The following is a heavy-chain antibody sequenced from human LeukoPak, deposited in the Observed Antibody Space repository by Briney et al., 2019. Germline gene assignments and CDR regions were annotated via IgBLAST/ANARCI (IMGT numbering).Heavy chain of an antibody. V-gene: IGHV1-69*04. CDR1: GGTFSSYA. Sequence: SVKVSCKASGGTFSSYAISWVRQAPGQGLEWMGRIIPILGIANYAQKFQGRVTITADKSTSTAYMELSSLRSEGTAVYYCARDSRDGYNSDYFDYWGQGTLVTVSS. J-gene: IGHJ4*02. CDR3: ARDSRDGYNSDYFDY. CDR2: IIPILGIA. D-gene: IGHD5-24*01.